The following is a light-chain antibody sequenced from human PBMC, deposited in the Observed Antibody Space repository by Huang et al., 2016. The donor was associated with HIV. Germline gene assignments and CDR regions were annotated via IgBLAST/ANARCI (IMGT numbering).Light chain of an antibody. CDR2: AAS. J-gene: IGKJ4*01. CDR3: QQSYRIPRLT. V-gene: IGKV1-39*01. CDR1: QSSSNY. Sequence: DIQMTQSPSSLSASVGDRVTVTCRASQSSSNYLNWYQKKPGEAPKVLSYAASSLQSGVPARFSGRGAGTDFTRTMSTLQREDVATYYCQQSYRIPRLTGGGGTRVEIK.